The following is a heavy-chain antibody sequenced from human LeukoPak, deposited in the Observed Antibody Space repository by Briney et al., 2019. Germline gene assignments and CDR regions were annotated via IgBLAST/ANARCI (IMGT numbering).Heavy chain of an antibody. CDR3: TTDPYCGGDCYFWYFDY. D-gene: IGHD2-21*02. CDR1: GFTFTKAW. CDR2: TKSKTDGWTT. Sequence: GRSLRLSCAASGFTFTKAWMNWVRQAPAKGLEWDGRTKSKTDGWTTDYAAPVKGRFTISRDDSKNTLYLQMNSLKTEDTAVYYCTTDPYCGGDCYFWYFDYWGQGTLVTVSS. J-gene: IGHJ4*02. V-gene: IGHV3-15*01.